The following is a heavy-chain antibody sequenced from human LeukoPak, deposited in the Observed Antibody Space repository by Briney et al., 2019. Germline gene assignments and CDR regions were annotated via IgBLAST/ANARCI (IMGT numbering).Heavy chain of an antibody. CDR3: ARVGVVVPGEVDP. J-gene: IGHJ5*02. V-gene: IGHV3-11*01. D-gene: IGHD2-2*01. Sequence: GGSLRLSCAASGFTFSDYNMSWIRQAPGKGLEWVSYISSRGSTIYYADSVKGRFTISRDNAKNSLYLQMNSLRAEDTAVYYCARVGVVVPGEVDPWGQGTLVTVSS. CDR2: ISSRGSTI. CDR1: GFTFSDYN.